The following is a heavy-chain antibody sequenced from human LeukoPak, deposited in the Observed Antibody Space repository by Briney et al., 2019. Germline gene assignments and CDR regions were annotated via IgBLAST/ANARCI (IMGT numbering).Heavy chain of an antibody. CDR1: GFTVSSNY. V-gene: IGHV3-66*01. CDR2: IYSGGST. Sequence: GGSLRLSCAASGFTVSSNYMSWVRQAPGKGLEWVSVIYSGGSTYYADSVKGRFTISRDNSKNTLYLQMNSLRAEDTAVYYCARDRTMVRGVPTFDYWGQGTLVTVSS. J-gene: IGHJ4*02. CDR3: ARDRTMVRGVPTFDY. D-gene: IGHD3-10*01.